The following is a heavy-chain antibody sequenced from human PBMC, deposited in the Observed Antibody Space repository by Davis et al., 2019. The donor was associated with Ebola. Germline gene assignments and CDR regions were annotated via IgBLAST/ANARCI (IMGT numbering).Heavy chain of an antibody. V-gene: IGHV1-2*02. D-gene: IGHD4-11*01. Sequence: ASVKVSCKASGYTFTSYDINWVRQAPGQGLEWMGWINPNSGGTNYAQKFQGRVTMTRDTSISTAYMELSRLRSDDTAVYYCARPEHMTTVTNYYYGMDVWGQGTTVTVSS. CDR2: INPNSGGT. J-gene: IGHJ6*02. CDR3: ARPEHMTTVTNYYYGMDV. CDR1: GYTFTSYD.